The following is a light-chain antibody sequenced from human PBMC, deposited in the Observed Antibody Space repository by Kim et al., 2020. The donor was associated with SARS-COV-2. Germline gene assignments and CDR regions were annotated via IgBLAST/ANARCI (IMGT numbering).Light chain of an antibody. Sequence: GQSVPTCNTGTSCDVGGYNSVSRYQQHQGKAPKLMIYEVGKRPSGVPDRFSGSKSGNTASLTVSGLQAEDEADYYCSSYASNVAWVFGGGTQLTVL. CDR3: SSYASNVAWV. J-gene: IGLJ3*02. CDR2: EVG. CDR1: SCDVGGYNS. V-gene: IGLV2-8*01.